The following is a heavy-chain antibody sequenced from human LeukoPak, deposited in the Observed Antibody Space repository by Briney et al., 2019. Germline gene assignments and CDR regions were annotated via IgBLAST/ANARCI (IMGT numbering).Heavy chain of an antibody. CDR3: ASLNTIFGVVIAYFDY. D-gene: IGHD3-3*01. V-gene: IGHV1-69*04. J-gene: IGHJ4*02. CDR2: IIPILGIA. CDR1: GGTFSSYA. Sequence: SVKVSCKASGGTFSSYAISWVRQAPGQGLEWMGRIIPILGIANYAQKFQGRVAITADKSTSTAYMELSSLRSEDTAVYYCASLNTIFGVVIAYFDYWGQGTLVTVSS.